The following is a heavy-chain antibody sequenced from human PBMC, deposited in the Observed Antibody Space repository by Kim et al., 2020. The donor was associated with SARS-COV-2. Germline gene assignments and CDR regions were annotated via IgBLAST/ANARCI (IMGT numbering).Heavy chain of an antibody. CDR1: GGSISGYY. CDR3: ARGHYYDSSVPWGVGAFDI. Sequence: SETLSLTCIVSGGSISGYYWSWIRQSAGEGLEWIGRIYSGGSTTYNPSLQSRVTMAVDTPKSQFFLKLSSVTAADTAVYYCARGHYYDSSVPWGVGAFDIWGQGTMVTVSS. D-gene: IGHD3-22*01. V-gene: IGHV4-4*07. J-gene: IGHJ3*02. CDR2: IYSGGST.